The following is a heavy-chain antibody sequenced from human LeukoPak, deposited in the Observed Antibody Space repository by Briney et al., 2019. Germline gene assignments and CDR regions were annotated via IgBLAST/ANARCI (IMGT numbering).Heavy chain of an antibody. J-gene: IGHJ3*02. CDR3: ASGTMVRARRNAFDT. CDR2: ISSSGSTI. D-gene: IGHD3-10*01. Sequence: AGGSLRLSCAVSGFTFSDYYMSWIRQAPGKGLEWVSYISSSGSTIYYADSVKGRFTISRDNAKNSLYLQMNSLRAEDTAVYYCASGTMVRARRNAFDTWGQGTMVTVSS. V-gene: IGHV3-11*04. CDR1: GFTFSDYY.